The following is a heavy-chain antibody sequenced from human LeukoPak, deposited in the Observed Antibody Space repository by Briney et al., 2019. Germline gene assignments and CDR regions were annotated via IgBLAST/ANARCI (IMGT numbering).Heavy chain of an antibody. Sequence: ASVKVSCKASGYTFTGYYMHWVRQAPGQGLEWMGWINPNSGGTNYAQKFQGRVTMTRDTSISTAYMELSRLRSDGTAVYYCARDRSGYSYGYGYYYGMDVWGQGTTVTVSS. CDR1: GYTFTGYY. CDR2: INPNSGGT. J-gene: IGHJ6*02. V-gene: IGHV1-2*02. CDR3: ARDRSGYSYGYGYYYGMDV. D-gene: IGHD5-18*01.